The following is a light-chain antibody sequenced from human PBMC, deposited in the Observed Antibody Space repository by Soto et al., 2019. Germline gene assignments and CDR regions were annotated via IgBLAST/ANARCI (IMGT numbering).Light chain of an antibody. CDR1: QSVSSY. CDR3: PQRGDWPLYT. V-gene: IGKV3-11*01. Sequence: EIVFTQCPATLSFPPGQRSALSCMASQSVSSYLAWYQQKAGQAPRLLIHDASKRATGIPARFSGSGSGTDFSLTISGLEPEDFAVYCCPQRGDWPLYTFGQGTKVDIK. CDR2: DAS. J-gene: IGKJ2*01.